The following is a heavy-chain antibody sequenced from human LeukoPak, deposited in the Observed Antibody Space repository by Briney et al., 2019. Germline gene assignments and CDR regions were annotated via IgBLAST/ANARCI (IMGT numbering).Heavy chain of an antibody. J-gene: IGHJ6*03. CDR3: AKVFGVEYFYYMDV. D-gene: IGHD3-3*01. V-gene: IGHV3-23*01. CDR2: ISGSGGST. CDR1: GFTFSSYA. Sequence: GGSLRLSCAASGFTFSSYAMSWVRQAPGKGLEWVSAISGSGGSTYYADSVKGRFTISRDNAKNSLFLQMDNLRAEDTAVYYCAKVFGVEYFYYMDVWGNGATVIVSS.